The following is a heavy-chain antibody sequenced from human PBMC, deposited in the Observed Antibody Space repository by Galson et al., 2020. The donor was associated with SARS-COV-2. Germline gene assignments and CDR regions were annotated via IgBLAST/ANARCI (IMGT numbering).Heavy chain of an antibody. D-gene: IGHD2-2*02. Sequence: GGSLRLSCADSGFSFSSYAMSWVRQAPGKGLEWVSAISVSGISTYYADSVKGRFTISRDNSNNIVYLQMNSLRAEDTAVYYCAKDIPRIKVLLNYWGQGTLITVSS. CDR3: AKDIPRIKVLLNY. V-gene: IGHV3-23*01. CDR2: ISVSGIST. J-gene: IGHJ4*02. CDR1: GFSFSSYA.